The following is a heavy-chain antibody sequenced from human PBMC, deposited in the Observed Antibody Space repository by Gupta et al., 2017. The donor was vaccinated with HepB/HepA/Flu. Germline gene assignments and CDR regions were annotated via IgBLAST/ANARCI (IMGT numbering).Heavy chain of an antibody. CDR3: TTDLSGRTMVREPLDY. D-gene: IGHD3-10*01. J-gene: IGHJ4*02. Sequence: EVQLVESGGGLVKPGGSLRLSCAASGFTFSNAWMSWVRQAPGKGLEWVGRSKSKTDGGTTEYAAPGKGRVTISRDDSKNTWDLKMNSMKTEETAVYYCTTDLSGRTMVREPLDYWGQGTLVTVYS. CDR2: SKSKTDGGTT. V-gene: IGHV3-15*01. CDR1: GFTFSNAW.